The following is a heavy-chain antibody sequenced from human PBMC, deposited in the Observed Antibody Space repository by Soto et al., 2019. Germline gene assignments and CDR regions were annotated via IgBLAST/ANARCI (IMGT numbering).Heavy chain of an antibody. CDR2: IYHSGTT. D-gene: IGHD1-26*01. Sequence: LSLTCAVSGASISNTDWWSWVRQPPGKGLEWIGEIYHSGTTNCDPSLKSRVTISLDKSKSLFPLTLTSLTAADTAVYYCAIPGAGDFDYWGQGTLVTVSS. CDR3: AIPGAGDFDY. V-gene: IGHV4-4*02. CDR1: GASISNTDW. J-gene: IGHJ4*02.